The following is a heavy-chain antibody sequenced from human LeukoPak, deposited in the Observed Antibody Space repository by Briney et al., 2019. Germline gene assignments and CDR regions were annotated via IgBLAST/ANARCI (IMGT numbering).Heavy chain of an antibody. Sequence: PSETLSLTCTVSGGSISNYYWSWIRQPAGKGLEWIGRIYTSGNTNYNPSLKSRVTMSVDTSNNQFSLKLSSVTAADTAVYYCARDLQWFGEGYPDYWGQGTLVTVSS. CDR1: GGSISNYY. J-gene: IGHJ4*02. CDR3: ARDLQWFGEGYPDY. D-gene: IGHD3-10*01. V-gene: IGHV4-4*07. CDR2: IYTSGNT.